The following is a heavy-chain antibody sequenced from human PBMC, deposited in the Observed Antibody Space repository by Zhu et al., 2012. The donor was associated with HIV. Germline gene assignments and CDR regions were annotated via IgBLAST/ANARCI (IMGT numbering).Heavy chain of an antibody. V-gene: IGHV4-4*02. CDR2: IYHSGST. Sequence: QAQLQESGPGLVKPSGTLSLICVVSGDSISRSDWWSWVRQPPEKGLEWIGEIYHSGSTNYKPSLNSRVTISVDKSKNHFSLKLKSVTAADTAVYYCASGGGYSSSFAIWGQGTSGHRLF. D-gene: IGHD5-18*01. CDR3: ASGGGYSSSFAI. J-gene: IGHJ3*02. CDR1: GDSISRSDW.